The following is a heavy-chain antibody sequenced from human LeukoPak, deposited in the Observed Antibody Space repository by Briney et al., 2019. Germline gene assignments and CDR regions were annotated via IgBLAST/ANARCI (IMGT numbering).Heavy chain of an antibody. V-gene: IGHV1-18*01. CDR3: ARVYYYDSSGYYRNYYYYYYVDV. CDR2: ISAYNGNT. J-gene: IGHJ6*03. D-gene: IGHD3-22*01. CDR1: GYTFTSYG. Sequence: ASVKVSCKASGYTFTSYGISWVRQAPGQGLEWMGWISAYNGNTNYAQKLQGRVTMTTDTSTSTAYMELRSLRSDDTAVYYCARVYYYDSSGYYRNYYYYYYVDVWGKGTTVTVSS.